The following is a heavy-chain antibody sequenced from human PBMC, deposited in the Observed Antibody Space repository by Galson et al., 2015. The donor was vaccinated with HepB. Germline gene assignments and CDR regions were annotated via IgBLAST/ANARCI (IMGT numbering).Heavy chain of an antibody. J-gene: IGHJ2*01. Sequence: PALVKPTQTLTLTCTLSGLSLTTSGVGVGWIRQPPGKALEWLALIYWDDDKHYSPSLKNRLTITKDTSRNQVVLIMTNMDPVDTATYYCGHRPSPLGSRTYWYFDLWGRGTLVTVSS. CDR2: IYWDDDK. V-gene: IGHV2-5*02. D-gene: IGHD7-27*01. CDR1: GLSLTTSGVG. CDR3: GHRPSPLGSRTYWYFDL.